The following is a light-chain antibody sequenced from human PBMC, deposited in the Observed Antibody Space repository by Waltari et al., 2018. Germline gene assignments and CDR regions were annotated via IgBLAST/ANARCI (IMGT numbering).Light chain of an antibody. Sequence: EIVLTQSPGTLSLSPGERATLSCRASQSVSNSYLAWYQQKPGQAPRLLSYGASSRATGIPDRFSGSGSGTDFTLTISRLEPEDFAVYYCQQYGSSPQTFGQGTKVEIK. CDR1: QSVSNSY. CDR2: GAS. CDR3: QQYGSSPQT. V-gene: IGKV3-20*01. J-gene: IGKJ1*01.